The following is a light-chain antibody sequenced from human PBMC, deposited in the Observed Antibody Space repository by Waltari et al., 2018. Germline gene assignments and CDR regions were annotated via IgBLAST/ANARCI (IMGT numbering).Light chain of an antibody. CDR1: RSDVGSYNL. Sequence: QSALTQPASVSGSPGQSIPISCTGTRSDVGSYNLVSWYQQHPGKAPKLMIYEGSKRPSGVSNRFSGSKSGNTASLTISGLQAEDEADYYCCSYAGSSTFVVFGGGTKLTVL. V-gene: IGLV2-23*03. CDR2: EGS. J-gene: IGLJ2*01. CDR3: CSYAGSSTFVV.